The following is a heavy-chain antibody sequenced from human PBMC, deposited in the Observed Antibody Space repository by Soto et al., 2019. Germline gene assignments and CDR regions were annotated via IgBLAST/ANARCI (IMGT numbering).Heavy chain of an antibody. CDR1: GGTFSSYA. V-gene: IGHV1-69*13. CDR3: ARGIAVAEGYYYYYGMDV. CDR2: IIPIFGTA. J-gene: IGHJ6*02. Sequence: PEASVKVSCKASGGTFSSYAISWVRQAPGQGLEWMGGIIPIFGTANYAQKFQGRVTITADESTSTAYMELSSLRSEDTAVYYCARGIAVAEGYYYYYGMDVWGQGTTVTVSS. D-gene: IGHD6-19*01.